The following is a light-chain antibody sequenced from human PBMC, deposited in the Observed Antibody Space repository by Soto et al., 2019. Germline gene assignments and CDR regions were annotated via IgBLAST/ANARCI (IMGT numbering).Light chain of an antibody. V-gene: IGKV1-39*01. Sequence: DIHMTKSPSSLSASVGDRVTITCRASQTISNYLNWYQKKPGKAPNLLIYAASSLQRGVPSRFSGSGSGTDFTLTIGSLQPEDFATYYCQQSYSPPPITFGQGTRLEIK. J-gene: IGKJ5*01. CDR3: QQSYSPPPIT. CDR2: AAS. CDR1: QTISNY.